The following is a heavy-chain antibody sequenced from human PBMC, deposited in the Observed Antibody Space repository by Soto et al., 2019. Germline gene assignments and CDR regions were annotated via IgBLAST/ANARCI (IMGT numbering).Heavy chain of an antibody. J-gene: IGHJ5*02. CDR1: GGSISSSSYY. D-gene: IGHD4-17*01. CDR2: IYYSGSS. CDR3: ASRTVTNTEVSFDP. Sequence: SETLSLTCTVSGGSISSSSYYWDWIRQPPGKGLEWIGSIYYSGSSYYNPSLKSRVTISVDTSKNQFSLKLSSVTAADTAVYYCASRTVTNTEVSFDPWGQGTQVTVSS. V-gene: IGHV4-39*01.